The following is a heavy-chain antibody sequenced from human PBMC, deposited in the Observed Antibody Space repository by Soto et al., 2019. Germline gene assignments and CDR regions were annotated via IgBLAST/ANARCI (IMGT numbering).Heavy chain of an antibody. CDR2: ISGSGADT. CDR1: GFTFSNYA. CDR3: AKDGGWIQIWFDY. Sequence: VGSLRLSCAASGFTFSNYAMSWVRQAPGKGLEWVSAISGSGADTYYADSVKGRFTISRDNSKNTLYLQMTSLRVEDTAVYYCAKDGGWIQIWFDYWGQGTLVTVSS. V-gene: IGHV3-23*01. D-gene: IGHD5-18*01. J-gene: IGHJ4*02.